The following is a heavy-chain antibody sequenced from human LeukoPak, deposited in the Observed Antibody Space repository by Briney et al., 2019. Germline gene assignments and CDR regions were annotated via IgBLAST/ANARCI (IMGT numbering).Heavy chain of an antibody. CDR3: ARHGGDEYSSGRFDY. CDR2: INHSGST. Sequence: SETLSLTCAVYGGSFSGYYWSWIRQPPGKGLEWIGEINHSGSTNYNPSLKSRVTISVDTSKNQFSLKLSSVTAADTAVYYCARHGGDEYSSGRFDYWGQGTLVTVSS. J-gene: IGHJ4*02. D-gene: IGHD6-19*01. CDR1: GGSFSGYY. V-gene: IGHV4-34*01.